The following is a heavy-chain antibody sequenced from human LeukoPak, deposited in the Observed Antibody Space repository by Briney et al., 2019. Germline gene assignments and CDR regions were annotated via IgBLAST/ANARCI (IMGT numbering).Heavy chain of an antibody. CDR3: ARDRITMVRGVPDAFDI. Sequence: PSETLSLTCTVSGGSISSYYWSLIRQPAGKGLEWIGRIYTSGSTNYNPSLKSRVTMSVDTSKNQFSLKLSSVTAADTAVYYCARDRITMVRGVPDAFDIWGQGTMVTVSS. CDR1: GGSISSYY. V-gene: IGHV4-4*07. CDR2: IYTSGST. J-gene: IGHJ3*02. D-gene: IGHD3-10*01.